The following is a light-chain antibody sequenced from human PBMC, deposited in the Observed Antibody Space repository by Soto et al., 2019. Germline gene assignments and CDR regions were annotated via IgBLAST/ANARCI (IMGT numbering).Light chain of an antibody. CDR2: GIS. J-gene: IGKJ2*01. Sequence: EVVVTQSPSTLSVSLGQRATLSCRTGQTVSKNLAWYRQKPGQAPSLLIYGISTRATGLPARFSGTGSGTEFTLSISSLQSEVSALYYCQQYTNWPHTFGPGNKLEI. CDR1: QTVSKN. V-gene: IGKV3-15*01. CDR3: QQYTNWPHT.